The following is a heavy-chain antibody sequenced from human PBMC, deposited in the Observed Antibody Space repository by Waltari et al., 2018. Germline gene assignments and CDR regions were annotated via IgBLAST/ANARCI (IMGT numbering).Heavy chain of an antibody. Sequence: QVQLQESGPGLVKPSETLSLTCTVSGGSVSSGSYYWSWIRQPPGKGLEWIVYIYYSGSTNYNPSLKSRVTISVDTSKNQFSLKLSSVTAADTAVYYCARESPRYYYDSSGYYPTYYFDYWGQGTLVTVSS. CDR3: ARESPRYYYDSSGYYPTYYFDY. V-gene: IGHV4-61*01. D-gene: IGHD3-22*01. CDR2: IYYSGST. J-gene: IGHJ4*02. CDR1: GGSVSSGSYY.